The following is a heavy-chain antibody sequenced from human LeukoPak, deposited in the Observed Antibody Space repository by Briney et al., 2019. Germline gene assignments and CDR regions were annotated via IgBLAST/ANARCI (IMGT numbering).Heavy chain of an antibody. Sequence: AAVKVSCKSAGYTFTGYYMHWVRQAPGQGLGWMGWINPNSGGTNYAQKFQGRVTMTRDTSISTAYMELSRLRSDDTAVYYCARGDFLGDIVVVPAALDYWGQGTLVTVS. J-gene: IGHJ4*02. CDR1: GYTFTGYY. V-gene: IGHV1-2*02. CDR3: ARGDFLGDIVVVPAALDY. D-gene: IGHD2-2*01. CDR2: INPNSGGT.